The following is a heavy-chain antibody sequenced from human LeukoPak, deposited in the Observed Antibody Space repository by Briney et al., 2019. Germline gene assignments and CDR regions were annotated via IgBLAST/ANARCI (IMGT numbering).Heavy chain of an antibody. CDR3: VRVMATGAFDY. J-gene: IGHJ4*02. D-gene: IGHD5-24*01. CDR2: ISSNGGST. V-gene: IGHV3-64D*09. CDR1: GFTFSSYA. Sequence: PGGSLRLSCSASGFTFSSYAMYWVRQAPGKGLEYVSAISSNGGSTYYADPVKGRFTISRDNSKNTLHLQMSSLSAEDMAVYYCVRVMATGAFDYWGQGTLVTVSS.